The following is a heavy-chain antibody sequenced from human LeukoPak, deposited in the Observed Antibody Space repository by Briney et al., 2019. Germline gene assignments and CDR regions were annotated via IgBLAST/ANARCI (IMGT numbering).Heavy chain of an antibody. J-gene: IGHJ5*02. Sequence: GGSLRLSCAASGFTFDNHAMTWVRQAPGKGLEWVSLITGTGFDTYTANSVKGRFITYRDNSKNSLYLRLNSLRPEDTAMYYCAKMAIAKGATQGRGFLQFDLWGQGTLVTVSS. V-gene: IGHV3-23*01. CDR3: AKMAIAKGATQGRGFLQFDL. CDR1: GFTFDNHA. CDR2: ITGTGFDT. D-gene: IGHD2-21*01.